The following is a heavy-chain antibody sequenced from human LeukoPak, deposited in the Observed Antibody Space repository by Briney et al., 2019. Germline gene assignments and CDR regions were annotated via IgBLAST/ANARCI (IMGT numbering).Heavy chain of an antibody. CDR2: IYYSGST. V-gene: IGHV4-59*01. Sequence: SETLSLACTVSGGSISSYYWSWIRQPPGKGLEWIGYIYYSGSTNYNPSLKSRVTISVDTSKNQFSLKLSSVTAADTAVYYCARDGIAAAGKVSYYYMDVWGKGTTVTISS. CDR1: GGSISSYY. J-gene: IGHJ6*03. CDR3: ARDGIAAAGKVSYYYMDV. D-gene: IGHD6-13*01.